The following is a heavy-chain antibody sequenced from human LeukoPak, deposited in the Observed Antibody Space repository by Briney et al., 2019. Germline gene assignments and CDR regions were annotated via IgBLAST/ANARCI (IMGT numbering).Heavy chain of an antibody. D-gene: IGHD6-13*01. CDR2: INPNSGGT. J-gene: IGHJ6*03. V-gene: IGHV1-2*02. Sequence: ASVKVSCKASGYTFTGYYMHWVRQAPGQGLEWMGWINPNSGGTNYAQKLQGRVTMTTDTSTSTAYMELRSLRSDDTAVYYCARRSSSWYAGYYYYYMDVWGKGTTVTVSS. CDR1: GYTFTGYY. CDR3: ARRSSSWYAGYYYYYMDV.